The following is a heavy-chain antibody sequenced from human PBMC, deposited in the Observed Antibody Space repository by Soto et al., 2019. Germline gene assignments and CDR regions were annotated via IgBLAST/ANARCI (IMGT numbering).Heavy chain of an antibody. V-gene: IGHV3-23*01. J-gene: IGHJ4*02. D-gene: IGHD6-13*01. Sequence: EVQLMESGGGLVEPGGSLRLSCAGYEFSFSSYALNWVRQAPGKGLEWVSAISATGTTTCDEDSVKGRFTIARDNSKRTLFLQMDSLSPEDTPVSYCATYSSPFDSWCQGTLVTVSS. CDR2: ISATGTTT. CDR1: EFSFSSYA. CDR3: ATYSSPFDS.